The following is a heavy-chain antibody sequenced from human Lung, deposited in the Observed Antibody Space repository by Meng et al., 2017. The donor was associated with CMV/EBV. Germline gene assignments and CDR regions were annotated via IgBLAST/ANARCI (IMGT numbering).Heavy chain of an antibody. CDR1: GFSLSTSGMR. J-gene: IGHJ5*02. CDR3: ARDAAGYSIFDP. CDR2: IDWDDDK. Sequence: SGXXLVXLTQTLTLTCTFSGFSLSTSGMRVSWIRQPPGKALEWLARIDWDDDKFYSTSLKTRLTISKDTSKNQVVLTMTNMDPVDTATYYCARDAAGYSIFDPWXQGTXVNGAS. D-gene: IGHD6-13*01. V-gene: IGHV2-70D*14.